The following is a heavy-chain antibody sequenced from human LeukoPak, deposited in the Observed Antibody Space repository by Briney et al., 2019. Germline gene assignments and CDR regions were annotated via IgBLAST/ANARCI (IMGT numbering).Heavy chain of an antibody. Sequence: PGGSLRLSCAASGFPFRNYAMTWVRQAPGKGLEWVSSIGGADSNTYYAVSVKGRFTISRDNSHNTLYLQMNSLGAEDMAIYYCAKVHGVALWGQGTLVTVSS. V-gene: IGHV3-23*01. CDR1: GFPFRNYA. D-gene: IGHD3-16*01. CDR2: IGGADSNT. CDR3: AKVHGVAL. J-gene: IGHJ5*02.